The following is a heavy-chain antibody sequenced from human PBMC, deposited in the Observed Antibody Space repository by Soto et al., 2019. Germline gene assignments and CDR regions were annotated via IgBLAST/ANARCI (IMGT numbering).Heavy chain of an antibody. D-gene: IGHD2-15*01. CDR3: AREVVVAATGGWFDP. V-gene: IGHV4-34*01. CDR2: INHSGST. CDR1: GGSFSGYY. J-gene: IGHJ5*02. Sequence: AETLSLTCAVYGGSFSGYYWSWIRQPPKKGLERIGEINHSGSTNYNPSLKSRVTISVDTSKNQFSLKLSSVTAADTALYYCAREVVVAATGGWFDPWGQGTLVTVSS.